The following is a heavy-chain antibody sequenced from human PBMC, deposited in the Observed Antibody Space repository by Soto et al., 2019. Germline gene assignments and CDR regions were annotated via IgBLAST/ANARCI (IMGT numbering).Heavy chain of an antibody. V-gene: IGHV3-23*01. D-gene: IGHD3-22*01. CDR3: AKKAIADYYDSSAYYADY. CDR2: ISGSGGST. Sequence: EVQLLESGGGLVQPGGSLRLSRAASGFTFSSYAMSWVRQAPGKGLEWVSTISGSGGSTYYADSVKGRFTISRDTSKNTLYLQMNSLRPEDTAVYYCAKKAIADYYDSSAYYADYWGQGTLVTVSS. CDR1: GFTFSSYA. J-gene: IGHJ4*02.